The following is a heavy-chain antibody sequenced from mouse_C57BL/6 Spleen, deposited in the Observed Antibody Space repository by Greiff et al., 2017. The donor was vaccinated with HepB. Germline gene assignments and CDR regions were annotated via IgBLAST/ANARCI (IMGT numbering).Heavy chain of an antibody. CDR3: ARTGDYGFWYFDV. J-gene: IGHJ1*03. D-gene: IGHD2-4*01. CDR2: IHPNSGST. V-gene: IGHV1-64*01. Sequence: QVQLQQPGAELVKPGASVKLSCKASGYTFTSYWMHWVKQRPGQGLEWIGMIHPNSGSTNYNEKFKSKATLTVDKSSSTAYMQLSSLQSEDSAVYYCARTGDYGFWYFDVWGTGTTVTVSS. CDR1: GYTFTSYW.